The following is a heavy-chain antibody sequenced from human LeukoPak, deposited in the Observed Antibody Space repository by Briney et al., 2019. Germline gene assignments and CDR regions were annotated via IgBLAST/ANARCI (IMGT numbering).Heavy chain of an antibody. CDR3: AKGQDYVWGSYRPYFDY. J-gene: IGHJ4*02. V-gene: IGHV3-23*01. CDR1: GFTFSSYA. CDR2: ISGSGGIT. Sequence: PGGSLRLSCAASGFTFSSYAMSWVRQAPGKGLEWVSVISGSGGITYYADSVKGRFTISRDNSKNTLYLQMNSLRAEDTAVYYCAKGQDYVWGSYRPYFDYWGQGTLVTVSS. D-gene: IGHD3-16*02.